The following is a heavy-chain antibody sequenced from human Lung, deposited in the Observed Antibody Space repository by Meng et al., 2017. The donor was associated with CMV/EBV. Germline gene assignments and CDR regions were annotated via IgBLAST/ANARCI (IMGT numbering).Heavy chain of an antibody. V-gene: IGHV3-74*01. CDR3: ARVFDYDFWSGYYTNGMDV. CDR2: INSDGSST. D-gene: IGHD3-3*01. CDR1: GFTFSSYW. J-gene: IGHJ6*02. Sequence: SXAASGFTFSSYWMHWVRQAPGKGLVWVSRINSDGSSTSYADPVKGRFTISRDNAKNTLYLQMNSLRAEDTAVYYCARVFDYDFWSGYYTNGMDVWGQGTTVXVSS.